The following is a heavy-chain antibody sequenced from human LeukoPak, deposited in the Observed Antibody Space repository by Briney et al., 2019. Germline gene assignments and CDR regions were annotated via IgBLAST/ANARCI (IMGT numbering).Heavy chain of an antibody. J-gene: IGHJ4*02. CDR2: IIPIFGTA. D-gene: IGHD3-10*01. CDR3: ATSRYGSGSRFDY. V-gene: IGHV1-69*05. Sequence: SSVEVSCKASGGTFSSYAISWVRQAPGQGLEWMGGIIPIFGTANYAQKFQGRVTITTDESTSTAYMELSSLRSEDTAVYYCATSRYGSGSRFDYWGQGTLVTVSS. CDR1: GGTFSSYA.